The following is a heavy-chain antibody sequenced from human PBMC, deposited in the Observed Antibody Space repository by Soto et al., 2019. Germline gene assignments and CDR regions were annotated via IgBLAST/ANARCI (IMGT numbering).Heavy chain of an antibody. Sequence: SETLSLTCTVYGGSFSDYYWSWIRQPPGKWLEWIGEINHTGSTNFNPSLESRVTISVDTSKNQFSLKLSSVTAADTAVYYCAKVRRHISLSWGQGTLVTV. J-gene: IGHJ5*02. CDR3: AKVRRHISLS. CDR2: INHTGST. D-gene: IGHD2-21*01. CDR1: GGSFSDYY. V-gene: IGHV4-34*01.